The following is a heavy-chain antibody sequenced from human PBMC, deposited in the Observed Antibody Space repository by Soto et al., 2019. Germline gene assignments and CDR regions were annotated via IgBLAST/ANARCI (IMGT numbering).Heavy chain of an antibody. CDR2: IYPGDSDT. CDR1: GYSFTSYW. D-gene: IGHD3-22*01. Sequence: PGESLKIACKGSGYSFTSYWIGWVRQMPGKGLEWMGIIYPGDSDTRYSPSFQGQVTISADKSISTAYLQWSSLKASDTAMYYCERQGYDSSGYHDAFDIWGQGTMVTVSS. V-gene: IGHV5-51*01. CDR3: ERQGYDSSGYHDAFDI. J-gene: IGHJ3*02.